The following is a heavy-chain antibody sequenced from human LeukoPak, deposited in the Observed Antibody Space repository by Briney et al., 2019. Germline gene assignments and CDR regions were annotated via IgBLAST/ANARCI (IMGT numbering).Heavy chain of an antibody. Sequence: GGSLRLSCAASGFTFSSYAMSWVRQAPRKGLEWVSAISGSGGSTYYADSVKGRFTISRDNSKNTLYLQMNSLRAEDTAVYYCAKPPNCSGGSCYNYYYGMDVWGQGTTVTVSS. CDR3: AKPPNCSGGSCYNYYYGMDV. CDR2: ISGSGGST. D-gene: IGHD2-15*01. J-gene: IGHJ6*02. CDR1: GFTFSSYA. V-gene: IGHV3-23*01.